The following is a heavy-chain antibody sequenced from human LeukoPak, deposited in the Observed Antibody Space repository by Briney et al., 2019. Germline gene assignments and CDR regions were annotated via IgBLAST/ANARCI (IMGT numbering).Heavy chain of an antibody. CDR3: AKDSYSSSSGYYYYGMDV. CDR1: GFTFSSYA. D-gene: IGHD6-6*01. J-gene: IGHJ6*02. Sequence: GASLRLSCAASGFTFSSYAMSWVRQAPGKGLEWVSAISGSGGSTYYADSVKGRFTISRDNSKNTLYLQMNSLRAEDTAVYYCAKDSYSSSSGYYYYGMDVWGQGTTVTVPS. CDR2: ISGSGGST. V-gene: IGHV3-23*01.